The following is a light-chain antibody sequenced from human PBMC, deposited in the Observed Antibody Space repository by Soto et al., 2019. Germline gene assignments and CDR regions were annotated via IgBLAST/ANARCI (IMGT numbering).Light chain of an antibody. CDR1: QSVRSNY. Sequence: EIVLTQSPGTLSLSPGERATLSCRASQSVRSNYLAWYQQKPGQAPRLLIYGASSRATGIPDRFSGTGSGTDCTLTISRLEPEDFAVYYCQQYGGSPYTFGQGTKLELK. J-gene: IGKJ2*01. CDR3: QQYGGSPYT. CDR2: GAS. V-gene: IGKV3-20*01.